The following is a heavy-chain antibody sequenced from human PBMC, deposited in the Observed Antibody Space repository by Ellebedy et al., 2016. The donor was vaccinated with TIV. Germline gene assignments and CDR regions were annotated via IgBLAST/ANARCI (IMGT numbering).Heavy chain of an antibody. V-gene: IGHV4-34*01. Sequence: SETLSLTXAVYGESFSGYYWSWIRQPPGKGLEWIGEVNHSGSANYSPSLKSRVTMSVDTSKNQISLKLTSVTAADTAVYYCARGWYSGYDSRSFDYWGQGTLVTVSS. CDR2: VNHSGSA. CDR3: ARGWYSGYDSRSFDY. J-gene: IGHJ4*02. D-gene: IGHD5-12*01. CDR1: GESFSGYY.